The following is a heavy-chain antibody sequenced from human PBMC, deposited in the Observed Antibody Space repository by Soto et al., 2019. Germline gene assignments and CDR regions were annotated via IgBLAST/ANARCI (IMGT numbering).Heavy chain of an antibody. CDR1: GGSISSSSYY. CDR3: ARLPKGYDILTGYYIDDAFDI. CDR2: IYYSGST. Sequence: PSETLSLTCTVSGGSISSSSYYWGWIRQPPGKGLEWIGSIYYSGSTYYNPSLKSRVTISVDTSKNQFSLKLSSVTAADTAVYYCARLPKGYDILTGYYIDDAFDIWGQGTMVTVSS. V-gene: IGHV4-39*01. D-gene: IGHD3-9*01. J-gene: IGHJ3*02.